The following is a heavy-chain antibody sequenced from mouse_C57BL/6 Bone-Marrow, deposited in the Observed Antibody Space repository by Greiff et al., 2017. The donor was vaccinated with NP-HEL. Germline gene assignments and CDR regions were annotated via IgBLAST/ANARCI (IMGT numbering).Heavy chain of an antibody. D-gene: IGHD1-1*01. CDR3: ARYYYGSSAY. V-gene: IGHV3-6*01. CDR1: GYSITSGYY. Sequence: EVKLQESGPGLVKPSQSLSLTCSVTGYSITSGYYWNWIRQFPGNKLEWMGYISYDGSNNYNPSLKNRISITRDTSKNQFFLKLNSVTTEDTATYYCARYYYGSSAYWGQGTLVTVSA. CDR2: ISYDGSN. J-gene: IGHJ3*01.